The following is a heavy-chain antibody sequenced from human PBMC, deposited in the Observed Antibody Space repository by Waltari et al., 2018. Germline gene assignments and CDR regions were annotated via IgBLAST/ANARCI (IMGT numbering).Heavy chain of an antibody. CDR3: ARDRGYTSGLLRPLLSV. D-gene: IGHD6-19*01. V-gene: IGHV4-30-4*01. Sequence: QVQLQESGPGLVRASQTLSLTCTVSGGSISSDNYWTWVPQRPGKGLEWIGNIPSSGSTKYNPSLKGRRSLSRDTSANEFFLKLSSVTAADTAVYFCARDRGYTSGLLRPLLSVWGQGTTVTVSS. CDR1: GGSISSDNY. CDR2: IPSSGST. J-gene: IGHJ6*02.